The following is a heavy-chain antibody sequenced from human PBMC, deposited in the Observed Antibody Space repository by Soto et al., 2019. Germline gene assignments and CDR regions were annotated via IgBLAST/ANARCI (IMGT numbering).Heavy chain of an antibody. CDR3: ARDKSSGSYYYYYGMDV. J-gene: IGHJ6*02. D-gene: IGHD3-10*01. CDR2: MNPSNGKS. Sequence: ASVKVSCKASGYSFTTYDINWVRQAKGQGLEWMGWMNPSNGKSGSAQKFRGRVTMTRNTSISTAYMELSSLRSDDTAVYYCARDKSSGSYYYYYGMDVWG. CDR1: GYSFTTYD. V-gene: IGHV1-8*01.